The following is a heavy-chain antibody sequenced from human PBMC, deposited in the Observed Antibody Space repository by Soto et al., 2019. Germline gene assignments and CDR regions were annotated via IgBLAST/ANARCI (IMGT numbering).Heavy chain of an antibody. J-gene: IGHJ6*02. Sequence: QVQLQQWGAGLLKPSETLSLTCAVYGGSFSGYYWSWIRQPPRKGLEWIGEINHSGSTNYNPSLKSRVTISVDTSKNQFSLKLSSVTAADTAVYYCARRAYYYYGMDVWGQGTTVTVSS. V-gene: IGHV4-34*01. CDR3: ARRAYYYYGMDV. CDR2: INHSGST. CDR1: GGSFSGYY.